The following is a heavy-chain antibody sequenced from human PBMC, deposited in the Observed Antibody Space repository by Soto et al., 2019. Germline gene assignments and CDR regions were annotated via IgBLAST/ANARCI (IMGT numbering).Heavy chain of an antibody. Sequence: EVQLVESGGGLVQPGRSLRLSCAASGFTFEAYAMHWVRQAPGKGLEWVSGISWNSGSIGYADSVKGRFTISRDNAKNSLYLQMNSLRAEDTALYYCAKDLRITFGGVIVWGQGTLVTVSS. J-gene: IGHJ4*02. CDR3: AKDLRITFGGVIV. D-gene: IGHD3-16*02. CDR1: GFTFEAYA. CDR2: ISWNSGSI. V-gene: IGHV3-9*01.